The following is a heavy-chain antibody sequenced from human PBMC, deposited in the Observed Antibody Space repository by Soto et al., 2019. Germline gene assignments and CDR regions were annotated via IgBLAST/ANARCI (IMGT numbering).Heavy chain of an antibody. D-gene: IGHD2-21*01. CDR2: VYHTWTT. J-gene: IGHJ5*02. CDR3: ATLPPRIVVMKNEIPS. V-gene: IGHV4-4*03. CDR1: GTSISSTFW. Sequence: PXTLSLTCAVSGTSISSTFWWTWVRQPPGKGLEWIGEVYHTWTTKYNPSLKNRVTISVDKSNNQFSRELRAVTAADTAVYYCATLPPRIVVMKNEIPSWGQGTLVTXSS.